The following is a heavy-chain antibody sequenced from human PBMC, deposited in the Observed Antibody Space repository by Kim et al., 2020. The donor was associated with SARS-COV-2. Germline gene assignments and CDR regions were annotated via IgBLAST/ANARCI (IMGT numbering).Heavy chain of an antibody. V-gene: IGHV5-51*01. Sequence: RYSPSFQGQVTISADKSISTAYLQWSSLKASDTAMYYCARPGTMVRGVNWGQGTLVTVSS. J-gene: IGHJ4*02. CDR3: ARPGTMVRGVN. D-gene: IGHD3-10*01.